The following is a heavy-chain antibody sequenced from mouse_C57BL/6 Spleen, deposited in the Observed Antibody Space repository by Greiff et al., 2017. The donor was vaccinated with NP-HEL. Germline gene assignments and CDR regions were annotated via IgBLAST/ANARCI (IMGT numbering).Heavy chain of an antibody. V-gene: IGHV1-72*01. Sequence: QVQLQQPGAELVKPGASVNLSCKASGYTFTSYWMHWVKQRPGRGLEWIGRIDPNSGGTKYNEKFKSKATLTVDKPSSTAYMQLSSLTSEDSAVYYCARSIYYDYDGDYYAMDYWGQGTSVTVSS. CDR2: IDPNSGGT. CDR1: GYTFTSYW. CDR3: ARSIYYDYDGDYYAMDY. D-gene: IGHD2-4*01. J-gene: IGHJ4*01.